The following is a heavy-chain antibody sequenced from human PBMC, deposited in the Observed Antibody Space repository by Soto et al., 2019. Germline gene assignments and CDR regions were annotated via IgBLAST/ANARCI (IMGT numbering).Heavy chain of an antibody. CDR1: GFTFSSYW. V-gene: IGHV3-7*01. Sequence: EVQLVESGGGLVQPGGSLRLSCAASGFTFSSYWMSWVRQVPGRGLEWVANIRQDGGEKYYVDSVKGRFTISRDNAKNSLYLQMNSLSAEDTAVYYCARGKGGDPYGMDVWGQGTTVTVSS. CDR3: ARGKGGDPYGMDV. CDR2: IRQDGGEK. D-gene: IGHD2-21*02. J-gene: IGHJ6*02.